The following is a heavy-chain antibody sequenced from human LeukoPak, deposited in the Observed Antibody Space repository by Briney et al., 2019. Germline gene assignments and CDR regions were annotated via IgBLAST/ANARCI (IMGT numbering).Heavy chain of an antibody. J-gene: IGHJ3*02. D-gene: IGHD6-19*01. CDR1: GFTFSSYS. CDR2: ISSSSSYI. Sequence: GGSLRLSCAASGFTFSSYSMNWVRQAPGKGLEWVSSISSSSSYIYYADSVKGRFTISRDNAKNSLYLQMNSLRAEDTAVYYCARATSAIAVAYDAFDIWGQGTMVTVSS. V-gene: IGHV3-21*01. CDR3: ARATSAIAVAYDAFDI.